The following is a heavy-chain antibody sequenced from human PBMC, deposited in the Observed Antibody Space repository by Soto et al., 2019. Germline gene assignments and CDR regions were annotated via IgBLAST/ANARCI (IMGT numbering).Heavy chain of an antibody. J-gene: IGHJ3*02. CDR1: GYTFPSYG. V-gene: IGHV1-18*01. CDR3: ARDHYDAFDI. Sequence: QVQLVQSGAEVKKPGASVQVYCKASGYTFPSYGISWVRQAPGRGVEWMGWISAYNGNTNYAQNLQGRVTMTTDTNTSIDYMELRSLRSDDTAVYYCARDHYDAFDIWGQGTMGTVSS. CDR2: ISAYNGNT.